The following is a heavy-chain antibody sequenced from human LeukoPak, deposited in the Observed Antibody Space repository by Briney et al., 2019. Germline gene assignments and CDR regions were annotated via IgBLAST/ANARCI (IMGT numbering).Heavy chain of an antibody. Sequence: GGALRLSCAASGFTFSSYSMNWVRQAPGKGLEWVSSISSSSSYIYYADSVKGRFTISRDNAKNSLYLQMNSLRAEDTAVYYCARADPLAAAGEVDYWGQGTLVTVSS. CDR1: GFTFSSYS. J-gene: IGHJ4*02. CDR2: ISSSSSYI. D-gene: IGHD6-13*01. CDR3: ARADPLAAAGEVDY. V-gene: IGHV3-21*01.